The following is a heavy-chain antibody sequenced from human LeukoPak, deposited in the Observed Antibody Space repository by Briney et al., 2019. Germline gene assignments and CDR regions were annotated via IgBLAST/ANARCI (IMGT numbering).Heavy chain of an antibody. D-gene: IGHD3-10*01. CDR1: GGSFSGYY. Sequence: SETLSLTCAVYGGSFSGYYWSWIRQPPGKGLEWIGEINHSGGTNYNPSLKSRVTISVDTSKNQFSLKLSSVTAADTAVYYCARPSRTYYYGSGSYIYAFDIWGQGTMVTVSS. CDR2: INHSGGT. V-gene: IGHV4-34*01. CDR3: ARPSRTYYYGSGSYIYAFDI. J-gene: IGHJ3*02.